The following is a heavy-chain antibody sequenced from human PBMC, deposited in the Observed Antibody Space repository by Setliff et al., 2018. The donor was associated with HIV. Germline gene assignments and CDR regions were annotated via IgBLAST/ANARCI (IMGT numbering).Heavy chain of an antibody. CDR3: AREAYCSSTTCYKGGDRHFDY. J-gene: IGHJ4*02. CDR2: IYYSGST. CDR1: GGSISSSSYY. Sequence: SETLSLTCTVSGGSISSSSYYWGWIRQPPGKGLEWIGSIYYSGSTYYNPSLKSRVTISVDTSKNQFSLKLSSVTAADTAVYYCAREAYCSSTTCYKGGDRHFDYWGLGTLVTVSS. V-gene: IGHV4-39*02. D-gene: IGHD2-2*02.